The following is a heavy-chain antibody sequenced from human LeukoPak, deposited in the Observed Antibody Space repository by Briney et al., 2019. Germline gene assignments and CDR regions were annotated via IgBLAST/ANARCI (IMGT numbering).Heavy chain of an antibody. CDR1: GYAFTSYY. D-gene: IGHD6-6*01. CDR2: INPSGGST. V-gene: IGHV1-46*01. Sequence: GASVNVSCKASGYAFTSYYMHWVRQAPGQGLEWMGIINPSGGSTSYAQKFQGRVTMTRDTSTSTVYMELSSLRSEDTAVYYCARDLVRGSSSVEGLDYWGQGTLVTVSS. CDR3: ARDLVRGSSSVEGLDY. J-gene: IGHJ4*02.